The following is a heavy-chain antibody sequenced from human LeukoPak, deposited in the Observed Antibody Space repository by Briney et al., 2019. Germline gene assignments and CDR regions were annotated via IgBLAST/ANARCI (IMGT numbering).Heavy chain of an antibody. CDR3: ARESPSSIAANP. CDR2: IIPILGIA. Sequence: GASVKVSCKASGGTFSSYAISWVRQAPGQGLEWMGRIIPILGIANYAQKFQGRVTITADKSTSTAYMELSSLRSEDTAVYYCARESPSSIAANPWGQGTLVTVSS. V-gene: IGHV1-69*04. CDR1: GGTFSSYA. D-gene: IGHD6-13*01. J-gene: IGHJ5*02.